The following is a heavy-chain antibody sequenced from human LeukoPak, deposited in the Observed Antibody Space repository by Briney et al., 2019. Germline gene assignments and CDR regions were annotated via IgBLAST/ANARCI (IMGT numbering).Heavy chain of an antibody. CDR3: ARDDYSSGYYLDY. J-gene: IGHJ4*02. CDR2: INPNSGGT. D-gene: IGHD3-22*01. CDR1: GYTFTGYY. Sequence: GASVKVSRKASGYTFTGYYMHWVRQAPGQGLEWMGRINPNSGGTNYAQKFQGRVTMTRDTSISTAYMELSRLRSDDTAVYYCARDDYSSGYYLDYWGQGTLVTVSS. V-gene: IGHV1-2*06.